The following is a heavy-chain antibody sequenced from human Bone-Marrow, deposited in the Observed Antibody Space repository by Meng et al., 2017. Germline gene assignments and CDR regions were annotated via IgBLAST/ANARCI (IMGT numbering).Heavy chain of an antibody. V-gene: IGHV1-46*01. CDR1: GYTFTSYY. CDR3: ARVQSSGWSPGY. CDR2: INPSGGST. Sequence: GQLVESGADVKKPGASVKVSCNASGYTFTSYYMHWVRQAPGQGLEWMGIINPSGGSTSYAQKFQGRVTMTRDTSTSTVYMELSSLRSEDTAVYYCARVQSSGWSPGYWGQGTLVTVSS. D-gene: IGHD6-19*01. J-gene: IGHJ4*02.